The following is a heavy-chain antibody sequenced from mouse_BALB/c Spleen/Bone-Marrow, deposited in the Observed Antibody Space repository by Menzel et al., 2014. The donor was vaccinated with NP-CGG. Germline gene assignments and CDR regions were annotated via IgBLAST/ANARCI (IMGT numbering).Heavy chain of an antibody. D-gene: IGHD5-5*01. Sequence: DVQLVESRGGLVQPGGSMTLSCVASGFTFSYYWMNWVRQSPEKGLEWVAEIRLQSDNYATHYAESVKGRFTISRDDSKSSVYSQMSNLRAEDTGIYYCTRLPLFYAMDYWGQGTSVTVSS. CDR1: GFTFSYYW. J-gene: IGHJ4*01. CDR3: TRLPLFYAMDY. CDR2: IRLQSDNYAT. V-gene: IGHV6-6*02.